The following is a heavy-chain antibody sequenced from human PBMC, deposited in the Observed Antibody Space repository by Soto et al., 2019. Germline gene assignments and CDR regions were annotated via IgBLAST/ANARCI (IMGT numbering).Heavy chain of an antibody. V-gene: IGHV3-30*18. CDR3: AKYDTVTSYDY. Sequence: PGGSLRLSCAASGFTFSSYGMHWVRQAPGKGLEWVAVISYDGSNKYYADSVKGRFTISRDNSKNTLYLQMNSLRAEDTAVYYCAKYDTVTSYDYWGLGTLVTVSS. CDR1: GFTFSSYG. CDR2: ISYDGSNK. J-gene: IGHJ4*02. D-gene: IGHD4-4*01.